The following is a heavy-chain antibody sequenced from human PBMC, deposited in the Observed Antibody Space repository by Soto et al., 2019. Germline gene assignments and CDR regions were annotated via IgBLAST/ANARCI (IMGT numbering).Heavy chain of an antibody. D-gene: IGHD6-6*01. CDR2: IYHSGST. J-gene: IGHJ5*02. Sequence: PSETLSLTCAVSGGSISSGGYSWSWIRQPPGKGLGWIGYIYHSGSTYYNPSLKSRVTISVDRSKNQFSLKLSSVTAADTAVYYCARTYSSSHFSLYWFDPWGQGTLVTVSS. CDR1: GGSISSGGYS. V-gene: IGHV4-30-2*01. CDR3: ARTYSSSHFSLYWFDP.